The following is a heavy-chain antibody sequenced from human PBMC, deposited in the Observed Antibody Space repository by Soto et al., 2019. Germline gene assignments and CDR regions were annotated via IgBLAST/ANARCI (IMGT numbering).Heavy chain of an antibody. CDR3: AREYCSGGSCTLDY. J-gene: IGHJ4*02. V-gene: IGHV1-18*01. CDR2: ISAYNGDT. D-gene: IGHD2-15*01. CDR1: GYTFTNYG. Sequence: ASVKVSCKASGYTFTNYGISWVRQAPGQGLEWMGWISAYNGDTNYAQNLQGRVTMTTDTSTSTAYMDLRSLRPDDTAVYSCAREYCSGGSCTLDYWGQGTQVTVSS.